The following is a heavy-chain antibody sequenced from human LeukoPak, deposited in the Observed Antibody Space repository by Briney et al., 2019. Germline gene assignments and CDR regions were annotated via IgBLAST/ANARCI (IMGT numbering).Heavy chain of an antibody. Sequence: SVKVSCKASGGTFSSYAISWVRQAPGQGLEWMGGIIPIFGTANYAQKFQGRVTITADESTSTAYMELSSLRSEDTAVYYCASVPSRDGYFNDYWGQGTLVTVSS. J-gene: IGHJ4*02. CDR2: IIPIFGTA. D-gene: IGHD5-24*01. V-gene: IGHV1-69*01. CDR1: GGTFSSYA. CDR3: ASVPSRDGYFNDY.